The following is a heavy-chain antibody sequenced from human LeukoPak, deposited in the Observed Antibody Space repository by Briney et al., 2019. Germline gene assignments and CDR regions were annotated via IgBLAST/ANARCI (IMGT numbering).Heavy chain of an antibody. Sequence: SETLSLTCAVYGGSFSGYYWSWIRQPPGKGLEWIGEINHSGSTNYNPSLKSRVTISVDTSKNQFSLKLSSVTAADTAVYYCARGEANKHTRYCSGGSCYRRDYYYGMDVWGQGTTVTVSS. CDR2: INHSGST. D-gene: IGHD2-15*01. V-gene: IGHV4-34*01. CDR3: ARGEANKHTRYCSGGSCYRRDYYYGMDV. J-gene: IGHJ6*02. CDR1: GGSFSGYY.